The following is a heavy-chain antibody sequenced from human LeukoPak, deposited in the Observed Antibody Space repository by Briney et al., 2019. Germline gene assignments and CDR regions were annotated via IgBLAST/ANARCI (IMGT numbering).Heavy chain of an antibody. CDR3: ARGGYCSSTSCYRRNWFDP. V-gene: IGHV4-31*03. D-gene: IGHD2-2*01. CDR2: IYYSGST. Sequence: PSETLSLTCTVSGGSISGGGYSWSWIRQHPGKGLEWIGYIYYSGSTYYNPSLKSRVTISVDTSKNQFSLKLSSVTAADTAVYYCARGGYCSSTSCYRRNWFDPWGQGTLVTVSS. J-gene: IGHJ5*02. CDR1: GGSISGGGYS.